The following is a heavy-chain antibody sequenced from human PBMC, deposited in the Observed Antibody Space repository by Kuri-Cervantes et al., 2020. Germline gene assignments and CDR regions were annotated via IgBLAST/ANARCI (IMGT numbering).Heavy chain of an antibody. CDR1: GYTFTSYY. V-gene: IGHV1-46*01. J-gene: IGHJ5*02. CDR2: INPSGGST. Sequence: ASVKVSCKASGYTFTSYYMHWVQQAPGQGLEWMGIINPSGGSTSYAQKFQGRVTMTRDTSTSTVYMELSSLRSEDTAVYYCARSRRDYGDYVHWFDPWGQGTLVTVSS. D-gene: IGHD4-17*01. CDR3: ARSRRDYGDYVHWFDP.